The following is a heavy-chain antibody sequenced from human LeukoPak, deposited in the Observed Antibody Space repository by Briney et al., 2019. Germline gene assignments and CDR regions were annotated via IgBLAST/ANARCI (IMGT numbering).Heavy chain of an antibody. D-gene: IGHD2-2*01. CDR2: IYNSGTT. J-gene: IGHJ4*02. V-gene: IGHV4-61*01. CDR3: ARPRDSNSWDFDH. CDR1: GGSVSSANYY. Sequence: PSETLSLTCTVSGGSVSSANYYWSWIRQPPGKGLEWIGYIYNSGTTSYNPSLKSRVTISLDMSRNQFSLKVNSVTAADTAVYYCARPRDSNSWDFDHWGQGTLVTVSS.